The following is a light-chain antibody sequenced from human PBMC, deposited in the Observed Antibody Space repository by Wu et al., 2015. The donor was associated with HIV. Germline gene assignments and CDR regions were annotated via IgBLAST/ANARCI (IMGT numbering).Light chain of an antibody. V-gene: IGKV1-5*03. CDR3: QQYNSYPYT. CDR1: QTISSW. J-gene: IGKJ2*01. CDR2: KAS. Sequence: DIQMTQFPSTLSASVGDRVAITCRASQTISSWLAWYQLKPGKAPKLLIYKASNLERGVPSRFSGSGSGTEFTLTISSLQPEDFATYYCQQYNSYPYTFGQGTKLEIK.